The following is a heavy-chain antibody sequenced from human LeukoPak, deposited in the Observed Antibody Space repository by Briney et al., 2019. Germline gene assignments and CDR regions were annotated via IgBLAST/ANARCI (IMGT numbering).Heavy chain of an antibody. V-gene: IGHV3-7*03. CDR1: GFTFRSYC. Sequence: GGSLRLSCAASGFTFRSYCMNWARHAPGKGLEWVASINHNGNVNYYVDSVKGRFTISRDNAKNSLYLQMSNLRAEDTAVYFCARGRGLDVWGQGATVTVSS. J-gene: IGHJ6*02. CDR3: ARGRGLDV. CDR2: INHNGNVN.